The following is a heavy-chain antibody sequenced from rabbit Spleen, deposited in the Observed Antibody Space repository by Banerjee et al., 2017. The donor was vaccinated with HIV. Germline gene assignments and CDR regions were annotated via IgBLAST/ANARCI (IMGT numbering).Heavy chain of an antibody. CDR1: GFSFSNNYV. CDR2: IDPLFAST. CDR3: VRDRADIGGDYGPYYFDF. J-gene: IGHJ4*01. Sequence: QEQLEESGGDLVKPGASLTLTCTASGFSFSNNYVMCWVRQAPGKGLEWIGYIDPLFASTYYASWVNGRFSISRENTQNTVYLKLNSLTAADTATYFCVRDRADIGGDYGPYYFDFWGQGTLVTVS. V-gene: IGHV1S43*01. D-gene: IGHD2-1*01.